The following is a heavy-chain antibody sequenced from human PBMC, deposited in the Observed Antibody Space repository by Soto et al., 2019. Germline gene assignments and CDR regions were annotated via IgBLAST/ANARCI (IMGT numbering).Heavy chain of an antibody. V-gene: IGHV1-69*13. D-gene: IGHD2-2*01. CDR2: IIPFVGTA. Sequence: SVKVSCKASGGTFSSYAISWVRQAPVQGLEWMGGIIPFVGTARYSQKFEDRITITADESTNTVYMDLRSLTSEDTAIYYCAKYAPMDAGAKYYYDFWGQGALVTVSS. CDR1: GGTFSSYA. CDR3: AKYAPMDAGAKYYYDF. J-gene: IGHJ4*02.